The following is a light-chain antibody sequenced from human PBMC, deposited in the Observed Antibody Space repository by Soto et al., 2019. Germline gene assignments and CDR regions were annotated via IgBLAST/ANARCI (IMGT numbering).Light chain of an antibody. J-gene: IGKJ2*01. CDR2: AAS. CDR3: EQSYATPYT. Sequence: DIQMTQSPSSQSAVVGDRVTITCRASQNIGKYLNWYQQKPGKAPNLLIYAASSLQSGVPPRFSGSGSGTDFTLTISSLQPEDFATYYREQSYATPYTFGQGTKLEIK. CDR1: QNIGKY. V-gene: IGKV1-39*01.